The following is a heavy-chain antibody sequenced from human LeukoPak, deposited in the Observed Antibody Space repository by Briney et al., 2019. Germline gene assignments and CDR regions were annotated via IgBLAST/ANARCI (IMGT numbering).Heavy chain of an antibody. CDR3: ARAGTSGYYYYMDV. CDR2: INPNSGGT. CDR1: GYTFTGYY. J-gene: IGHJ6*03. D-gene: IGHD6-13*01. Sequence: GASVKVSCKASGYTFTGYYMHWVRQAPGQGLEWMGWINPNSGGTNYAQKFQGRVTMTRDTSISTAYMELSRLRSDDTAVYYCARAGTSGYYYYMDVWGKGTTVTISS. V-gene: IGHV1-2*02.